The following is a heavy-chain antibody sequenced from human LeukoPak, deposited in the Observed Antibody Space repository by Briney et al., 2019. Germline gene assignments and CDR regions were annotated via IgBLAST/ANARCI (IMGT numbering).Heavy chain of an antibody. D-gene: IGHD1-26*01. V-gene: IGHV3-15*01. J-gene: IGHJ4*02. CDR1: GFTFSNAW. Sequence: GGSLRLSCAASGFTFSNAWMSWVRQAPGKGLEWVGRIKSKTDGGTTDYAAPVKGRFTISRDDSKNTLYLQMNSLKTEDTAVYYCTTDPPTTGEKGRPRAGGPRPYYFDYWGQGTLVTVSS. CDR2: IKSKTDGGTT. CDR3: TTDPPTTGEKGRPRAGGPRPYYFDY.